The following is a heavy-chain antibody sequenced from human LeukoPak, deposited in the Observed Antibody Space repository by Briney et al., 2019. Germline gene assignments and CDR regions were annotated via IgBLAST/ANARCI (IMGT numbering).Heavy chain of an antibody. Sequence: GGSLRLSCAASGFTFSSYAMSWVRQTPGKGLEWVSAISGSGGSTYYADSVKGRFTISRDNSKNTLYLQMNSLRAEDTAVYYCARARAYSSSWYPTYYFDYWGQGTLVTVSS. CDR3: ARARAYSSSWYPTYYFDY. CDR1: GFTFSSYA. CDR2: ISGSGGST. V-gene: IGHV3-23*01. D-gene: IGHD6-13*01. J-gene: IGHJ4*02.